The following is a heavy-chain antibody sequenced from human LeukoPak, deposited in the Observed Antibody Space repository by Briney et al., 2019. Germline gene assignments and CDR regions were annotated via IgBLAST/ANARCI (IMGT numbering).Heavy chain of an antibody. Sequence: SETLSLTCTVSGGSITSDYWSWIRRPAGKGLEWIGRIFTSGSTTHNPSLKSRVTMSLDTSKNQFFLKLSSVTAADTAAYFCSRGGANDLWGQGTLVTVSS. CDR3: SRGGANDL. D-gene: IGHD4/OR15-4a*01. V-gene: IGHV4-4*07. J-gene: IGHJ5*02. CDR1: GGSITSDY. CDR2: IFTSGST.